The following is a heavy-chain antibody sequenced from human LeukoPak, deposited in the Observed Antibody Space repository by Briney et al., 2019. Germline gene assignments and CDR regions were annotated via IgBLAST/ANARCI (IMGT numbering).Heavy chain of an antibody. J-gene: IGHJ5*02. V-gene: IGHV1-18*01. Sequence: GASVKVSCKASGYTFTSYGISGVRHAPGQGVEWMGWISAYNGNTNYAQKLQGRVTMTTDTSTSTAYMELRSLRSDDTAVYYCARGRRIAVAGNSWFDPWGQGTLVTVSS. D-gene: IGHD6-19*01. CDR1: GYTFTSYG. CDR2: ISAYNGNT. CDR3: ARGRRIAVAGNSWFDP.